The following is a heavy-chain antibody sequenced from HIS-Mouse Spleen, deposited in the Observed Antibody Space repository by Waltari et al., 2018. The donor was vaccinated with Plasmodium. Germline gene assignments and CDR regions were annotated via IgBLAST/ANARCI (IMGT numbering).Heavy chain of an antibody. Sequence: QVQLQQSGPGLVKPSQTLSLTCAIPGDSVSSNSSAWPWTRKAPSRGLEWLGRTYYRSKWYNDYAVSVKSRITINPDTSKNQFSLQLNSVTPEDTAVYYCAREEQQPKRYYFDYWGQGTLVTVSS. CDR1: GDSVSSNSSA. CDR2: TYYRSKWYN. V-gene: IGHV6-1*01. CDR3: AREEQQPKRYYFDY. D-gene: IGHD6-13*01. J-gene: IGHJ4*02.